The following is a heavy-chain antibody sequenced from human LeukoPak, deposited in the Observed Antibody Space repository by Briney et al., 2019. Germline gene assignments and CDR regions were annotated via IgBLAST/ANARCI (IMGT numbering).Heavy chain of an antibody. CDR1: GFTFSNAW. CDR2: IKSKTDGGTT. CDR3: TTDTPGYYDFWSGYYKDV. J-gene: IGHJ6*02. Sequence: GGSLRLSCAASGFTFSNAWMSWVRQAPGKGLEWVGRIKSKTDGGTTDYAAPVKGRFTISRDDSKNTLYLQMNSLKTEDTAVYYCTTDTPGYYDFWSGYYKDVWGQGTTVTVSS. D-gene: IGHD3-3*01. V-gene: IGHV3-15*01.